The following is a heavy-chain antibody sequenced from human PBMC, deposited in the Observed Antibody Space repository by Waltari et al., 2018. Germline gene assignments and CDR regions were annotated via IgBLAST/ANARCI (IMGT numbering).Heavy chain of an antibody. CDR2: IYSGGST. J-gene: IGHJ6*02. Sequence: EVQLVESGGGLIQPGGSLRLSCAASGFTVSSNYMSWVRPAPGTGLEWVSVIYSGGSTYYADSVKGRFTISRDNSKNTLYLQMNSLRAEDTAVYYCARDRGAVAGRTLYYYGMDVWGQGTTVTVSS. CDR1: GFTVSSNY. CDR3: ARDRGAVAGRTLYYYGMDV. D-gene: IGHD6-19*01. V-gene: IGHV3-53*01.